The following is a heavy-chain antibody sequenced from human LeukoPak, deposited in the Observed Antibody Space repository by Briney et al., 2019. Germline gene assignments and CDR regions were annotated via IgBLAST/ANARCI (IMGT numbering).Heavy chain of an antibody. J-gene: IGHJ4*02. CDR2: IYTGGST. V-gene: IGHV4-4*07. D-gene: IGHD1-26*01. CDR3: ARVGDDYGDY. CDR1: GGSISSYY. Sequence: SETLSLTCTVSGGSISSYYWSWIRQPAGKGLEWIGRIYTGGSTNYNPSLKSRVTISVDKSKNQFSLKLSSVTAADTAVYYCARVGDDYGDYWGQGTLVTVSS.